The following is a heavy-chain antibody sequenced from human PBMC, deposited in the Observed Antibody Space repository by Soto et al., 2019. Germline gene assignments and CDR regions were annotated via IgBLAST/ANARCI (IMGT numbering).Heavy chain of an antibody. J-gene: IGHJ6*02. CDR1: GFTFSSYG. Sequence: TGGSLRLSCAASGFTFSSYGMHWVRQAPGKGLEWVAVIWYDGSNKYYADSVKGRFTISRDNSKNTLYLQMNSLRAEDTAVYYCARDRVTILWSYGMDVWGQGTTVTVSS. CDR3: ARDRVTILWSYGMDV. CDR2: IWYDGSNK. D-gene: IGHD3-3*01. V-gene: IGHV3-33*01.